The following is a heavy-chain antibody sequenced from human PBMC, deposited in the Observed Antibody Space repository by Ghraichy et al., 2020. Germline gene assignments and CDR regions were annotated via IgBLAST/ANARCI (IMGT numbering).Heavy chain of an antibody. D-gene: IGHD6-13*01. V-gene: IGHV3-9*01. CDR3: AQDIFGQQRSNWFDP. CDR2: ISWNSGSI. CDR1: GFTIDDYA. J-gene: IGHJ5*02. Sequence: GGSLRLSCAASGFTIDDYAMNWVRQAPGKGLEWVSGISWNSGSIGYADSVKGRFTISRDNAKNSLYLQMNSLRAEDTALYYCAQDIFGQQRSNWFDPWGQGTLVTFSS.